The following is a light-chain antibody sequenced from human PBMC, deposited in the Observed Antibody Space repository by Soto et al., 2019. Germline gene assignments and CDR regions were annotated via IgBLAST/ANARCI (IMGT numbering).Light chain of an antibody. V-gene: IGKV1-17*01. CDR1: QGIRND. Sequence: DIQMTQSPSSLSASEEDRVIITCRASQGIRNDLGWYQQKPGKAPKRLIYAASSLQSGVPSRFSGSGSGTEFTLTISSLQPDDFATYYCQQYNSYRTFGQGTKVDIK. J-gene: IGKJ1*01. CDR3: QQYNSYRT. CDR2: AAS.